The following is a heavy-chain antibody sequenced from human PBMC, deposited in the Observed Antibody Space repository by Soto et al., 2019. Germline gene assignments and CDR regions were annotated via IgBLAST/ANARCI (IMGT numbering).Heavy chain of an antibody. J-gene: IGHJ4*02. CDR3: AKAPWLQFAHYFDH. Sequence: GGSLRLSCAASGFTFSSYAMTWVRQAPGKGLEWVSAIGGTGDQIFYADSVRGRFTISRDNSKNTLYLQMNSLRAEDTAVYSRAKAPWLQFAHYFDHWGQGTLVTVSS. CDR1: GFTFSSYA. D-gene: IGHD5-12*01. CDR2: IGGTGDQI. V-gene: IGHV3-23*01.